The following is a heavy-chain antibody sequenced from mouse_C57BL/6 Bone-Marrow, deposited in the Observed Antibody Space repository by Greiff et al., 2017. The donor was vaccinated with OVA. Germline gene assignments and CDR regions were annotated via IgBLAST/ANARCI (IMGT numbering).Heavy chain of an antibody. CDR3: ASLYYGSSYHY. J-gene: IGHJ2*01. CDR2: IDPSDSEP. D-gene: IGHD1-1*01. V-gene: IGHV1-52*01. CDR1: CYTFTSYW. Sequence: VQLQQPGAELVRPGSSVKLSCKASCYTFTSYWMHWVQQRPIQGLEWIGNIDPSDSEPHYNQQFTDKATLPVEKSSSTAYMQLSSMTSEDSAVYYWASLYYGSSYHYWGQGTTLTVAS.